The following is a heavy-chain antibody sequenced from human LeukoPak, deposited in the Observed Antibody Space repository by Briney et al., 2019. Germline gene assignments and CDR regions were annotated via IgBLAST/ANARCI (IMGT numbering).Heavy chain of an antibody. J-gene: IGHJ6*03. CDR2: IYTSGST. CDR3: ARELSSSWYYYYYMDV. V-gene: IGHV4-4*07. Sequence: PSETLSLTCTVYGGSISSYYWSWIRQPAGKGLEWIGRIYTSGSTNYNPSLKSRVTMSVDTSKNQFSLMLSSVTAADTAVYYCARELSSSWYYYYYMDVWGKGTTVTVSS. CDR1: GGSISSYY. D-gene: IGHD6-6*01.